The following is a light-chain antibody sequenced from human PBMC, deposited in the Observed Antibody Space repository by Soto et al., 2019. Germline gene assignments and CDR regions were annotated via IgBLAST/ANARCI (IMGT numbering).Light chain of an antibody. J-gene: IGKJ5*01. CDR1: QGLSSY. CDR3: QQLNSYPIT. Sequence: DIQLTQSPSFLSASVGDRVTITCRASQGLSSYLAWYQQKPGKAPKLLIYAASTLQSGVPSRFSGSGSGTEFTLTISSLQPEDFATYCCQQLNSYPITFGQGTRLEIK. CDR2: AAS. V-gene: IGKV1-9*01.